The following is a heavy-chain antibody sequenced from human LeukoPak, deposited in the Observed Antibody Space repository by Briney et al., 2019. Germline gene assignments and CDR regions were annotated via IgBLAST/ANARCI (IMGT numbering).Heavy chain of an antibody. V-gene: IGHV3-15*01. D-gene: IGHD6-19*01. CDR1: GFTFSNAW. CDR2: IKSKTDGGTT. J-gene: IGHJ4*02. CDR3: TTTAVADLGFDY. Sequence: GGSLRLSCAASGFTFSNAWMSWVRQAPGKGLEWVGRIKSKTDGGTTDYAAPVKGRFTISRDDSKNTLYLQMNSVRAEDTAEYYCTTTAVADLGFDYLGQGTLVTVSS.